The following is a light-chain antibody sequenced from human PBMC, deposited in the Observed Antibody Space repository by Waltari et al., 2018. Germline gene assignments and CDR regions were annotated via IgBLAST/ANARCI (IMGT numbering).Light chain of an antibody. Sequence: DIVMTQSPDSLAVPPGERATINRQSSETMLFNSNNKNYLAWYQQKAGQPPKLPVYWASYRESGVPDRFSGSGSGTDFTLTISSLQAEDVAVYYCQQYYTVSRTFGQGTRVEIK. CDR3: QQYYTVSRT. CDR2: WAS. J-gene: IGKJ1*01. CDR1: ETMLFNSNNKNY. V-gene: IGKV4-1*01.